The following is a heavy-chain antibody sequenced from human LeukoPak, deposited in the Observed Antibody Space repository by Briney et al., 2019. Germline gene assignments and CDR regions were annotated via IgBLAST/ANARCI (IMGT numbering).Heavy chain of an antibody. CDR1: GFTFNSYA. CDR2: ITGTGGGT. J-gene: IGHJ4*02. D-gene: IGHD1-26*01. V-gene: IGHV3-23*01. Sequence: GGSLRLSCAASGFTFNSYAMSWVRQAPGKGLEWVSAITGTGGGTYYADSVKGRFSISRDNSRNTLFLQINSLRAEDTAIYYCAKVMGSGSYFFDYWGQGTLVTVSS. CDR3: AKVMGSGSYFFDY.